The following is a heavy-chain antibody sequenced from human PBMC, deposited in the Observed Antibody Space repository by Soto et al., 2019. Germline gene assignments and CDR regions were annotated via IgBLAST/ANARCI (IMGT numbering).Heavy chain of an antibody. CDR1: GGSISSYY. CDR2: IYYSGST. CDR3: ARRIGSDGMDV. Sequence: PSETLSLTCTVSGGSISSYYWSWIRQPPGKGLEWIGYIYYSGSTNYNPSLKSRVTISVDTSKNQFSLKLSSVTAADTAVYYCARRIGSDGMDVWGQGTTVTVS. D-gene: IGHD1-26*01. J-gene: IGHJ6*02. V-gene: IGHV4-59*01.